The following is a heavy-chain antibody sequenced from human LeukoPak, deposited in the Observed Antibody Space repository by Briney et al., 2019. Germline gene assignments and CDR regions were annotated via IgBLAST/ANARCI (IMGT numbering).Heavy chain of an antibody. CDR3: ARVPTIFGVVNSMGYYYYMDV. CDR1: GGTFSSYA. Sequence: ASVKVSCKASGGTFSSYAISWVRQAPGQGLEWMGGIIPIFGTANYAQKFQGRVTITADKSTSTAYMELSSLRSEDTAVYYCARVPTIFGVVNSMGYYYYMDVWGRGTTVTVSS. D-gene: IGHD3-3*01. V-gene: IGHV1-69*06. CDR2: IIPIFGTA. J-gene: IGHJ6*03.